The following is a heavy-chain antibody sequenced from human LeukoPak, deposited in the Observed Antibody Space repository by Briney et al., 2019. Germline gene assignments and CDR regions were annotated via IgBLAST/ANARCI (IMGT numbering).Heavy chain of an antibody. D-gene: IGHD3-9*01. V-gene: IGHV4-34*01. CDR3: ARGSDWFHSFDS. CDR2: INHRRST. J-gene: IGHJ4*02. Sequence: PSETLSLTCAVYGGSFSGYYWTWIRQPPGKGLEWIGEINHRRSTNYNPSLKSRVTISVDTSKNQFSLKLSSVTAADTAVYYCARGSDWFHSFDSWGQGTLVSVSS. CDR1: GGSFSGYY.